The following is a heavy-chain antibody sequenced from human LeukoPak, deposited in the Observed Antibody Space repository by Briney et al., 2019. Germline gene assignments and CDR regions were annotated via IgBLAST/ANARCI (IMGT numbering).Heavy chain of an antibody. J-gene: IGHJ4*02. CDR3: ARDYLHRPGDY. D-gene: IGHD4-11*01. CDR2: IYTSGST. Sequence: KPSETLSLTCTVSGGSISSGSYYWSWIRQPAGKGLEWIGRIYTSGSTNYNPSLKSRVTISVDTSKNQFSLKLSSVTAADTAVYYCARDYLHRPGDYWGQGTLVTVSS. CDR1: GGSISSGSYY. V-gene: IGHV4-61*02.